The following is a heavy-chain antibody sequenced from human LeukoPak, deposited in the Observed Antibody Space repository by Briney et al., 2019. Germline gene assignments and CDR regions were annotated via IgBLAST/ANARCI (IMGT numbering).Heavy chain of an antibody. J-gene: IGHJ1*01. CDR1: GGTFSSYA. D-gene: IGHD2-2*01. Sequence: ASVKVSCKAFGGTFSSYAISWVRQAPGQGLEWMGGIIPIFGTANYAQKFQGRVTITTDESTSTAYMELSSLRSEDTAVYYCARDRYCSSTSCYGDFQHWGQGTLVTVSS. V-gene: IGHV1-69*05. CDR2: IIPIFGTA. CDR3: ARDRYCSSTSCYGDFQH.